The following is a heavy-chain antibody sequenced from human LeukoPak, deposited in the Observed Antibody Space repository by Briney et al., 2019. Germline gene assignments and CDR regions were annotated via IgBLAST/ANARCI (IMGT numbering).Heavy chain of an antibody. CDR3: AKGHYYGSGSLDY. J-gene: IGHJ4*02. V-gene: IGHV3-23*01. CDR2: IGGRDGST. Sequence: GGSLRLSCAASGFTFSSYGMSWVRQAPGKGLEWASAIGGRDGSTYYADSVKGRFTISRDNSKNTLYVQMNSLRAEDTAVYYCAKGHYYGSGSLDYWGQGTLVTVSS. D-gene: IGHD3-10*01. CDR1: GFTFSSYG.